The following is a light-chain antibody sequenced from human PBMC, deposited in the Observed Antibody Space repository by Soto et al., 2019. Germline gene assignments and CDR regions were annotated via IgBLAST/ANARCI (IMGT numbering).Light chain of an antibody. CDR3: CSYAGSSTFYV. J-gene: IGLJ1*01. Sequence: QSALTQPASVSGSPGQSITISCTGTSSDVGSYNLVSWYQQHPGKAPKLMIYEVSKRPSGVSNRFSGSKSGNTASLTISGPQAEDEADYYCCSYAGSSTFYVFGTGT. CDR2: EVS. V-gene: IGLV2-23*02. CDR1: SSDVGSYNL.